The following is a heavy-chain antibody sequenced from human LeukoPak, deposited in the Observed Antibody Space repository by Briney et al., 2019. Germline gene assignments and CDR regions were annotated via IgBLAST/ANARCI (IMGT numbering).Heavy chain of an antibody. J-gene: IGHJ3*01. V-gene: IGHV4-31*03. CDR1: GGSISSGGYY. CDR2: IYYSGST. CDR3: ARDHRHAFDL. Sequence: PSQTLSLTCTVSGGSISSGGYYWSWIRQHPGKGLEWIGYIYYSGSTYYNPSLKSRVTISVGTSKNQFSLKLSSVAAADTAVYFCARDHRHAFDLWGQGTMVTVSS.